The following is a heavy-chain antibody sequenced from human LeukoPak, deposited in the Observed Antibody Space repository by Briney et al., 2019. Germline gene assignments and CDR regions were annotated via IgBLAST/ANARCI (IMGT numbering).Heavy chain of an antibody. Sequence: ASVKVSCKASGYTFTGYYIHWVRQAPGQGLDWMGWINPNSGGTNYAQKFQGRVTMTRDTSISTAYMELSGLRSDDTAVYYCARDLGDIVVVPPLRYLDVWGKGTTVTVS. CDR1: GYTFTGYY. J-gene: IGHJ6*03. D-gene: IGHD2-2*01. CDR2: INPNSGGT. V-gene: IGHV1-2*02. CDR3: ARDLGDIVVVPPLRYLDV.